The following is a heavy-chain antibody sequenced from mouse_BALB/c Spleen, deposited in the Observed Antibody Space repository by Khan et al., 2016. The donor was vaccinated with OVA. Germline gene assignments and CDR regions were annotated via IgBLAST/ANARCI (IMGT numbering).Heavy chain of an antibody. D-gene: IGHD1-1*01. CDR2: ISYGGST. J-gene: IGHJ4*01. CDR3: ARKNYYGYAMDY. V-gene: IGHV3-2*02. CDR1: GYSITRDYA. Sequence: EVQLQESGPGLVKPSQSLSLTCTVTGYSITRDYAWDWIRQFPGNKLEWMGYISYGGSTSYNPSLKSRISITRDTSKNPFFLQLNSVTTEDTATYYCARKNYYGYAMDYWGQGTSVTVSS.